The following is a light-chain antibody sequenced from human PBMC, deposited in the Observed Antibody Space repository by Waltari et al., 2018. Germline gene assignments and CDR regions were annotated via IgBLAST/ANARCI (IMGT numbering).Light chain of an antibody. V-gene: IGKV3-15*01. Sequence: EIVMTQSPATLSVSPGDRATLSCRASQSVSSNLAWYQQKPGQAPRLLSYDVSTRATGIPARFSGSGSGTDFTLTISSLQSEDFAVYYCQQYNNWPKLTFGGGTKVDIK. CDR2: DVS. CDR1: QSVSSN. J-gene: IGKJ4*01. CDR3: QQYNNWPKLT.